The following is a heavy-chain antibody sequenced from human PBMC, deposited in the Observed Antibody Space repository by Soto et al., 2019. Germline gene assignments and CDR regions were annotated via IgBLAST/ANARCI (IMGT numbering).Heavy chain of an antibody. Sequence: SVKVSCKASGGTFSSYTISWVRQAPGQGLEWMGRIIPILGIANYAQKFQGRVTITADKSTSTAYMELSSLRSEDTAVYYCARGGPRSAYDIWGQGTMVTVSS. CDR2: IIPILGIA. CDR3: ARGGPRSAYDI. CDR1: GGTFSSYT. J-gene: IGHJ3*02. V-gene: IGHV1-69*02.